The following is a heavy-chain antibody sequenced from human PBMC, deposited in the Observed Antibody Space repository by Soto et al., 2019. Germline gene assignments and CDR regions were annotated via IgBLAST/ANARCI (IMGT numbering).Heavy chain of an antibody. CDR2: ISYDGSNK. CDR3: ARDRIAVAPDGMDV. Sequence: PGGSLRLSCAASGFTFSSYAMHWVRQAPGKGLEWVAVISYDGSNKYYADSVKGRFTISRDNSKNTLYLQMNSLRAEDTAVYYCARDRIAVAPDGMDVWGQGTTVTVSS. V-gene: IGHV3-30-3*01. J-gene: IGHJ6*02. D-gene: IGHD6-19*01. CDR1: GFTFSSYA.